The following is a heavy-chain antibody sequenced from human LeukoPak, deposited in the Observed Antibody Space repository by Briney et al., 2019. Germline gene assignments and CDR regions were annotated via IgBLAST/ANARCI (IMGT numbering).Heavy chain of an antibody. D-gene: IGHD6-13*01. CDR3: AFTAAHYYYYGMDV. J-gene: IGHJ6*02. Sequence: GGSLRLSCAACGFTFNDYYMSWIRQAPGKGLEWVANIKQDGSEKYYVNSVKGRFTISRDNAKNSLYLQMNSLRAEDTAVYYCAFTAAHYYYYGMDVWGQGTTVTVSS. CDR1: GFTFNDYY. V-gene: IGHV3-7*01. CDR2: IKQDGSEK.